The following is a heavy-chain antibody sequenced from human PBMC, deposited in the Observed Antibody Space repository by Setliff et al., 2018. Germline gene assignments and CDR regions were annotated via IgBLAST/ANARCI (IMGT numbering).Heavy chain of an antibody. D-gene: IGHD6-6*01. CDR3: ARDPSSVAARPGY. V-gene: IGHV4-39*07. CDR1: GDSIRSSRDY. CDR2: IYSSGNT. Sequence: PSETLSLTCTVSGDSIRSSRDYWGWIRQPPGKGLEWIGSIYSSGNTYYNPSLKRRVTISVDTTKNQFSLQLNSVTAADTAVYYCARDPSSVAARPGYWGQGTLVTVSS. J-gene: IGHJ4*02.